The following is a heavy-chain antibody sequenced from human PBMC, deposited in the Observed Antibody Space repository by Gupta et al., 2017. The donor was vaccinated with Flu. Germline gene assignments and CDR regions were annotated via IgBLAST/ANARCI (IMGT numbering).Heavy chain of an antibody. CDR2: IQAKVDGGTT. D-gene: IGHD3-10*01. J-gene: IGHJ4*02. CDR1: GFSFSDAW. CDR3: TTDGAFGSGSYSDY. Sequence: EVHLVESGGGLVKPGGSLRLSCAASGFSFSDAWMSWVRQAPGKGLEWVGHIQAKVDGGTTDYAAPVKGRFTISRDDSKNTLYLQMNSLKTEDTAVYYCTTDGAFGSGSYSDYWGQGTLVTVSS. V-gene: IGHV3-15*01.